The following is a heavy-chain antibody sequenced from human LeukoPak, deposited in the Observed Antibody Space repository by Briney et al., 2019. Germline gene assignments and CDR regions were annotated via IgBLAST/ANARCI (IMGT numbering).Heavy chain of an antibody. CDR1: GYTFTSYY. D-gene: IGHD6-19*01. Sequence: ASVKVSCKASGYTFTSYYMHWVRQAPGQGLEWMGIINPSGGSTSYAQKFQSRVTMTRDTSTSTVYMELSSLRSEDTAVYYCARGDSSGWYDDYYYYYGMDIWGQGTTVTVSS. J-gene: IGHJ6*02. CDR3: ARGDSSGWYDDYYYYYGMDI. V-gene: IGHV1-46*01. CDR2: INPSGGST.